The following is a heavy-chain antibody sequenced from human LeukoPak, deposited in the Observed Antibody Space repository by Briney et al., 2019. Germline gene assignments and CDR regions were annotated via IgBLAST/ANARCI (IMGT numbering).Heavy chain of an antibody. CDR2: IYYSGRT. D-gene: IGHD6-19*01. V-gene: IGHV4-59*12. CDR3: ARGRVLWLRLYYYYMDV. J-gene: IGHJ6*03. CDR1: GGSISNYY. Sequence: SETLSLTCTVSGGSISNYYWSWIRQPPGKGLEWIGYIYYSGRTRYNPSLKSPVTISVDTSKNQFSLRLNSVTAADTAVYYCARGRVLWLRLYYYYMDVWGKGTTVTVSS.